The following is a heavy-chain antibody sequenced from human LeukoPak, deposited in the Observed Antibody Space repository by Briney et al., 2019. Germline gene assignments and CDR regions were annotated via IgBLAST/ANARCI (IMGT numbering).Heavy chain of an antibody. CDR3: ARAYDFWSGYYSIDY. D-gene: IGHD3-3*01. V-gene: IGHV1-2*02. J-gene: IGHJ4*02. Sequence: GASVKVSCKASGYTFTGYSMHWVRQAPGQGLERMGWINPNSGGTNYAQKFQGRVTMTRDTSISTAYMELSRLRSDDTAVYYCARAYDFWSGYYSIDYWGQGTLVTVSS. CDR2: INPNSGGT. CDR1: GYTFTGYS.